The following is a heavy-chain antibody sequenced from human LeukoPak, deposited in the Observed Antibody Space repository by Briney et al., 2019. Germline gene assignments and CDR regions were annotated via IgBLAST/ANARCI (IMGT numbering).Heavy chain of an antibody. J-gene: IGHJ4*02. CDR2: IYDSGST. V-gene: IGHV4-39*07. CDR3: AGRDGYNGVFDY. Sequence: SETLSLTCTVSGGSIRSSYYYWGWIRQPPGKGLEWIGSIYDSGSTYYNPSLKSRVTISVDTSKNQFSLKLSSVTAADTAVYYCAGRDGYNGVFDYWGQGTLVTVSS. D-gene: IGHD5-24*01. CDR1: GGSIRSSYYY.